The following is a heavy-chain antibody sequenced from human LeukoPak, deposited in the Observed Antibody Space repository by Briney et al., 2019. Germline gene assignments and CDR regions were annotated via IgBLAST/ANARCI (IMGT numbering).Heavy chain of an antibody. CDR1: GYMFSGYG. CDR2: IWFDGSRR. V-gene: IGHV3-33*01. D-gene: IGHD4-17*01. J-gene: IGHJ3*02. CDR3: ARFYGDYQAFDI. Sequence: PGGSLRLSCAASGYMFSGYGMHWVRQAPGKGLEWAAVIWFDGSRRYYADSVKGRFTISRDDSKSTLYLEMNGLRAEDTAVYYCARFYGDYQAFDIWGQGTTVTVSS.